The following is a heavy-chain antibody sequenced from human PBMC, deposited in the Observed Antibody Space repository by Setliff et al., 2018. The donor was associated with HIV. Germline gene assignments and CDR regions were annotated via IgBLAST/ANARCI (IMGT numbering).Heavy chain of an antibody. CDR1: GVTFSTYA. CDR2: IIPILGTT. Sequence: SVKVSCKASGVTFSTYAISWVRQAPGQGLEWLGGIIPILGTTIYAEKFQGRVTISADESTSTAYMEPNSLRFEDTAVYYCAAVESFMFQGVRNWGQGTLVTVSS. V-gene: IGHV1-69*13. D-gene: IGHD3-10*01. J-gene: IGHJ4*02. CDR3: AAVESFMFQGVRN.